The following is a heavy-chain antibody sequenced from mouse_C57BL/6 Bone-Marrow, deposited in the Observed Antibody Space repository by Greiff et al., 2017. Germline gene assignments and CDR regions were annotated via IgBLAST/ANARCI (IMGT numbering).Heavy chain of an antibody. D-gene: IGHD1-1*02. Sequence: QVQLQQPGAELVKPGASVKMSCKASGYTFTSYWITWVKQRPGQGLEWIGDIYPGSGSTNYNEKFKSKATLTVDTSSSTAYLQLSSLTSEDSAVYYCAGRETYYGLWFAYWGQGTLVTVSA. CDR3: AGRETYYGLWFAY. CDR2: IYPGSGST. J-gene: IGHJ3*01. CDR1: GYTFTSYW. V-gene: IGHV1-55*01.